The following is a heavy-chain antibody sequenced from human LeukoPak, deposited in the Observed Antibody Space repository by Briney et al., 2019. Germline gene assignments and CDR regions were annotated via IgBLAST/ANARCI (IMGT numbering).Heavy chain of an antibody. J-gene: IGHJ4*02. D-gene: IGHD3-3*01. CDR2: IYYSGST. Sequence: SETLSLTCTVSGGSISSYYWSWIRQPPGKGLEWIGYIYYSGSTNYNPSLKSRVTISVDTSKNQFSLKLSSVTAADTAVYYCAREPLWSGYFVYDYWGQGTLVTVSS. CDR1: GGSISSYY. V-gene: IGHV4-59*12. CDR3: AREPLWSGYFVYDY.